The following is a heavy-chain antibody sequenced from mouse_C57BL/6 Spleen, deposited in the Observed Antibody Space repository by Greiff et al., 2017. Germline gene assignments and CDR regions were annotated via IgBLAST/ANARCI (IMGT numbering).Heavy chain of an antibody. D-gene: IGHD2-5*01. CDR3: ARFRYYSNSYAMDY. Sequence: QVQLQQPGAELVKPGAPVKLSCKASGYTFTSYWMHWVKQRPGHGLEWIGMIHPNSGSTNYNEKFKSKATLTVDKSSSTSYMQLSSLTSEDSAVYYCARFRYYSNSYAMDYWGQGTSVTVSS. CDR1: GYTFTSYW. J-gene: IGHJ4*01. CDR2: IHPNSGST. V-gene: IGHV1-64*01.